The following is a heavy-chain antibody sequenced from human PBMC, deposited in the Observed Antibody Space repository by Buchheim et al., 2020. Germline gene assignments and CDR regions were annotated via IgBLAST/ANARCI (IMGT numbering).Heavy chain of an antibody. D-gene: IGHD3-3*02. CDR3: ARDLHF. J-gene: IGHJ4*02. CDR2: ISPDGSNS. Sequence: EVQLVESGGDLVQPGGSLRLSCAASGFTFSSHWMHWVRQAPGKGLVWVSRISPDGSNSDYADSVRGRFTISRDNAKTTLYLQVNSLRAEDTAVYYCARDLHFWGQGTL. CDR1: GFTFSSHW. V-gene: IGHV3-74*01.